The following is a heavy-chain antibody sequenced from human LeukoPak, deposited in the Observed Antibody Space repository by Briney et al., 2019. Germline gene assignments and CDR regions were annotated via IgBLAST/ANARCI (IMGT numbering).Heavy chain of an antibody. V-gene: IGHV3-23*01. D-gene: IGHD2-21*01. CDR1: GFTFSNAW. Sequence: GGSLRLSCAASGFTFSNAWMSWVRQTPGKGLEWVAATSSSDAGTYHADSVRGRFTISRDNSKNTLYLQMNSTRAEDAAVYFCAKAPVTSCRGAYCYPFDSWGQGTLVTVSS. J-gene: IGHJ4*02. CDR3: AKAPVTSCRGAYCYPFDS. CDR2: TSSSDAGT.